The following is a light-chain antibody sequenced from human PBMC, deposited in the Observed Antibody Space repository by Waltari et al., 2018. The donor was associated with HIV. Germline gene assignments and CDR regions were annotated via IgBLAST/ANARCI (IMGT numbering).Light chain of an antibody. CDR1: SSDIGGYNY. J-gene: IGLJ2*01. Sequence: QSALTQPHSVSGSPGQSVTISCTGTSSDIGGYNYVSWYRQFPAKAPSVIIHDGNKRPSGVPDRFSGSKSGNTASLTIAGLQTDDEADYYCCSYAGNSDVVFGGGTTLTVL. V-gene: IGLV2-11*01. CDR3: CSYAGNSDVV. CDR2: DGN.